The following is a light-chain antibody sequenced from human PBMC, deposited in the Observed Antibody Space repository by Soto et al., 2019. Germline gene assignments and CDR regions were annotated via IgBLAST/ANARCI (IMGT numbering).Light chain of an antibody. CDR3: QQYRNWPLT. V-gene: IGKV3-15*01. Sequence: EIVMTQSPATLSVSPGERATLSCRASQTVGSDLAWYQQKPGLPPRLLISGASSRATGFPARFSGSGSGTEFTLTISSLQSEDFAVYYCQQYRNWPLTFGGGTKVEIK. CDR2: GAS. J-gene: IGKJ4*01. CDR1: QTVGSD.